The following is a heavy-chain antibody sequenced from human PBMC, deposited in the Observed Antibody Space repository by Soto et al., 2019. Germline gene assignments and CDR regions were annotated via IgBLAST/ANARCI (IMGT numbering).Heavy chain of an antibody. CDR3: ASDYNAYQRQHVFDF. V-gene: IGHV1-46*02. Sequence: GASVKVSCKASGYSFNRYYMHWVRQAPGQGPEWMGVINPSGASTSYAQKFQGRVTMTRDTSTSTVYMELSSLRSEDTALYYCASDYNAYQRQHVFDFWGQGILVTVSS. J-gene: IGHJ3*01. D-gene: IGHD3-10*01. CDR2: INPSGAST. CDR1: GYSFNRYY.